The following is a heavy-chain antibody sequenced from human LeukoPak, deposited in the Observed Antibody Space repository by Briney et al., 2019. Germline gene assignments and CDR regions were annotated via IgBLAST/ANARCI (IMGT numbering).Heavy chain of an antibody. CDR1: GGSISSGSYY. D-gene: IGHD5-24*01. Sequence: SETLSLTCTVSGGSISSGSYYWTWIRQPAGKGLEWIGRIYTSGSTNYNPSLNSRVTISLDTSKNQFSLKLSSVTAADTAVYYCARVPIPDGYNVDYWGQGTLVTVSS. CDR3: ARVPIPDGYNVDY. CDR2: IYTSGST. V-gene: IGHV4-61*02. J-gene: IGHJ4*02.